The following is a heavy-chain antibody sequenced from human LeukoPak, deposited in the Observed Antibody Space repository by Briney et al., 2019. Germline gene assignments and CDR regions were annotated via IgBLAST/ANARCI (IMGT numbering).Heavy chain of an antibody. Sequence: GGSLRLSCAASGFTFSSYSMNWVRQAPGKGLEWVSYISSSSSTIYYADSVKGRFTISRDNSKNTLYLQINSLRAEDTAVYYCAREGREWLSVGIDYWGRGTLVTVSS. D-gene: IGHD6-19*01. CDR3: AREGREWLSVGIDY. V-gene: IGHV3-48*01. J-gene: IGHJ4*02. CDR1: GFTFSSYS. CDR2: ISSSSSTI.